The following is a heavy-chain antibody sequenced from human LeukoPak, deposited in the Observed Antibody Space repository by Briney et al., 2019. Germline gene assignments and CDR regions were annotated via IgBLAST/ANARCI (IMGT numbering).Heavy chain of an antibody. V-gene: IGHV5-51*01. J-gene: IGHJ6*04. CDR3: ARNGMGSSGSAGTYYYYGMDV. CDR2: IYPGDSDT. Sequence: GESLNISFQGSGYSFTSYWIGRVRQMPGKGLEWIGIIYPGDSDTRYSPSFQGQVTIAADKSISTAYLQWSSLKASDTEMYYCARNGMGSSGSAGTYYYYGMDVWGKGTTVTV. CDR1: GYSFTSYW. D-gene: IGHD6-19*01.